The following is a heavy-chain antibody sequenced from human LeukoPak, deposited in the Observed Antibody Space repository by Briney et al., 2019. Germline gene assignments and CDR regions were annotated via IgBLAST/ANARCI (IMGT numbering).Heavy chain of an antibody. J-gene: IGHJ4*02. CDR2: ITTGGSTR. D-gene: IGHD3-9*01. V-gene: IGHV3-48*03. CDR1: GFTFSSYE. CDR3: ARVRTTDTLTGYKQELDY. Sequence: PGGSLRLSCVASGFTFSSYEMNWVRQAPGKGLEWISYITTGGSTRYYADSVRGRFTISRDNAKNTLYLQMNSLRDEDTAVYYCARVRTTDTLTGYKQELDYWGRGTLVTVSS.